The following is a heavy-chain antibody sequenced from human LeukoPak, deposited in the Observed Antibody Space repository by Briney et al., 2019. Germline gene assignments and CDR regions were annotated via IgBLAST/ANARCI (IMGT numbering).Heavy chain of an antibody. Sequence: PGGSLRLSCAASGFTFSSYGVHWVRQAPGKGLEWVAFILYDGSNKCNADSVKGRFTISRDNSKNTLYLQMNSLRPEDTAVYYCARARYCSSISCRDAFDIWGQGTMVTVSS. J-gene: IGHJ3*02. CDR2: ILYDGSNK. CDR1: GFTFSSYG. D-gene: IGHD2-2*01. CDR3: ARARYCSSISCRDAFDI. V-gene: IGHV3-30*02.